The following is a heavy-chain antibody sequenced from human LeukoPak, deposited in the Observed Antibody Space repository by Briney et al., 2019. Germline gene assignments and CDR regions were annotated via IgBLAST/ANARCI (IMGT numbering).Heavy chain of an antibody. Sequence: PSETLSLTCTVSGGSISSYYWSWIRQPPGKGLEWIGYIYYSGSTNYNPSLKSRVTISVDTSKNQFSLKLSSVTAADTAVYYCARGLGYYYDSSAPFDYWGQGTLVTVSS. CDR3: ARGLGYYYDSSAPFDY. J-gene: IGHJ4*02. CDR2: IYYSGST. CDR1: GGSISSYY. V-gene: IGHV4-59*01. D-gene: IGHD3-22*01.